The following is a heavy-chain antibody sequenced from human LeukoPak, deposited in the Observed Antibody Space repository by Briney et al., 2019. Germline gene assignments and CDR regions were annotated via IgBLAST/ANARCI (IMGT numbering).Heavy chain of an antibody. CDR2: INPNSGGT. CDR3: VRDLEL. V-gene: IGHV1-2*02. Sequence: ASVKVSCKTSGYTFTDYYIHWVRQAPGQGLEWMGWINPNSGGTNYAQKFQGRVTMTRDTSISPAYMGLNRLRSDETAVYYCVRDLELWGQGTLVAVSS. J-gene: IGHJ5*02. CDR1: GYTFTDYY.